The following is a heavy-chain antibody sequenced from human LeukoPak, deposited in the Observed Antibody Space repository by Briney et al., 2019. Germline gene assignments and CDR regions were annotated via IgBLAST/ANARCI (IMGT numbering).Heavy chain of an antibody. J-gene: IGHJ6*03. CDR3: ARVTMVREFYYYMDV. CDR2: INPNSGGT. V-gene: IGHV1-2*02. CDR1: GYTFTGYY. D-gene: IGHD3-10*01. Sequence: GASVKVSCKASGYTFTGYYMHWVRQAPGQGLEWMGWINPNSGGTNYAQKFQGRVTMTRDTSISTAYMELSRLRSDDTAVYYCARVTMVREFYYYMDVWGKGTTVTISS.